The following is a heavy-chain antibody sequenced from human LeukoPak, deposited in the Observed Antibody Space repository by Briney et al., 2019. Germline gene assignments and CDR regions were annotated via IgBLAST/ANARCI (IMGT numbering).Heavy chain of an antibody. CDR2: ISADGTMI. V-gene: IGHV3-43*02. J-gene: IGHJ4*02. CDR3: ARDAGHCSGGYCYLPRHFDF. CDR1: GFAFDDYA. Sequence: GGSLRLSCAASGFAFDDYAMHWVRQAPGKGLEWVSVISADGTMIYYGESMKGRFTISRDNSKNSLSLRMTSLRTEDTAFYYCARDAGHCSGGYCYLPRHFDFWGQGTLVTVSS. D-gene: IGHD2-15*01.